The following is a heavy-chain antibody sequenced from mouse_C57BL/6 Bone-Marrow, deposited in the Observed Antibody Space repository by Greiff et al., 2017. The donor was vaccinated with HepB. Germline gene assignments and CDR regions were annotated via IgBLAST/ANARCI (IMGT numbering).Heavy chain of an antibody. J-gene: IGHJ4*01. V-gene: IGHV14-4*01. CDR2: IDPENGDT. CDR1: GFNIKDDY. D-gene: IGHD1-1*01. Sequence: VQLQQSGAELVRPGASVKLSCTASGFNIKDDYMHWVKQRPEQGLEWIGWIDPENGDTEYASKFQGKATITADTSSNTAYLQLSSLTSEGTAVYYCTTDYGRDYAMDYWGQGTSVTVSS. CDR3: TTDYGRDYAMDY.